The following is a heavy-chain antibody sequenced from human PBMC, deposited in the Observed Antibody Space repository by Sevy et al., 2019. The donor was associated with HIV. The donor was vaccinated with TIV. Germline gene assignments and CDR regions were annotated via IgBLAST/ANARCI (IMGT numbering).Heavy chain of an antibody. CDR3: ATAREYYEVNSGYLDY. J-gene: IGHJ4*02. Sequence: ASVKVSGKVSGYSLSDISMHWVRQTPGKGLEWMGRFDPEDGETIYAQKFQGRFTMTEDTSTDTAYMELSSLTSEDTAVYYCATAREYYEVNSGYLDYWGQGTLVTVSS. D-gene: IGHD3-22*01. V-gene: IGHV1-24*01. CDR1: GYSLSDIS. CDR2: FDPEDGET.